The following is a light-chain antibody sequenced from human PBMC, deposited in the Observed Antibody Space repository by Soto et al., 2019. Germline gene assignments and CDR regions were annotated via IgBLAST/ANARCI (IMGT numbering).Light chain of an antibody. Sequence: EIVMTQSPATLSVSPGERATLSCRASQSVNSNLAWYRQKPGQAPRLLISDASTRATGVPARFSGSGSGTVFTLTISCLQSEHSGIYYCQQYNFWPPLTFGGGTKVEIK. CDR1: QSVNSN. CDR3: QQYNFWPPLT. J-gene: IGKJ4*01. CDR2: DAS. V-gene: IGKV3-15*01.